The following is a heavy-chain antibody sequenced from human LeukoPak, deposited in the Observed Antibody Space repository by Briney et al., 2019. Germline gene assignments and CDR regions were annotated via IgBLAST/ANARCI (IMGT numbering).Heavy chain of an antibody. CDR2: SNAGNGDT. Sequence: GATVKVSCKASGYIFTNYALHWVRQAPGQRPEWMGWSNAGNGDTEYSQEFQGRVTITRDTSATTGYMELSSVRPEDMAVYYCVRGAGSGSWLFDYWGQGTLVTVSS. V-gene: IGHV1-3*02. D-gene: IGHD6-13*01. CDR1: GYIFTNYA. CDR3: VRGAGSGSWLFDY. J-gene: IGHJ4*02.